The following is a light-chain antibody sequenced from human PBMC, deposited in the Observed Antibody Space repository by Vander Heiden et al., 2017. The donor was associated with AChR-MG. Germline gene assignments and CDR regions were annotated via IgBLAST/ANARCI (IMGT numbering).Light chain of an antibody. Sequence: QSALTQPASVSGSPGQSITIPCTGTSSDVGGYNYVSWDQQHPGKAPKLMIYDVSNRPSGVSNRFSGSKSGNTASLTISGLQAEDEADYYCSSYTSSSTPPVFGGGTKLTVL. CDR3: SSYTSSSTPPV. V-gene: IGLV2-14*03. J-gene: IGLJ2*01. CDR2: DVS. CDR1: SSDVGGYNY.